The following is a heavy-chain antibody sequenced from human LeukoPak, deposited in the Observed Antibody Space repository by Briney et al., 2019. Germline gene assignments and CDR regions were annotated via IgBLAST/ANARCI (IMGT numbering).Heavy chain of an antibody. CDR3: ARDGMATINS. V-gene: IGHV3-7*03. J-gene: IGHJ4*02. Sequence: PWGSLRLSCAASGFIFSTYWMSWVRQAPGKGLEWVANIKQDGSEKYYVDSVKGRFTISRDNAKNSLYLQMNSLRAEDTAVYYCARDGMATINSWGQGTVVTVSS. CDR2: IKQDGSEK. CDR1: GFIFSTYW. D-gene: IGHD5-12*01.